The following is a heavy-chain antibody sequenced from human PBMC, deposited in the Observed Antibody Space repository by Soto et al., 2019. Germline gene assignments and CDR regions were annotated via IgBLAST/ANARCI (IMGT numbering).Heavy chain of an antibody. CDR2: IDWNIGSV. Sequence: GGSLRLSCAASGFTFDDYAMHWVRQTPGKSLEWVSAIDWNIGSVGYADSVRGRFTISRDNAENSLYLQMNSLRPEDTALYYCTTSRGSYFTYYGMEVWGQGTTVTGS. CDR3: TTSRGSYFTYYGMEV. J-gene: IGHJ6*02. CDR1: GFTFDDYA. V-gene: IGHV3-9*01. D-gene: IGHD1-26*01.